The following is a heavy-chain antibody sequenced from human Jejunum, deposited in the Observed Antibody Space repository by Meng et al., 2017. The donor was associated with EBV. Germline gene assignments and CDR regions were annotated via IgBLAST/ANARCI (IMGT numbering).Heavy chain of an antibody. D-gene: IGHD3-16*01. Sequence: QVQSVRAGAEVKEPGAPVKVLCKASEHTFAGYYMHWGGQAPGQGLEGMGRINPNSGGANYEQKFQGRVTMTRDTSISTAYMELSRLRSDDTAVYYCAREGLVGDLRYFDLWGRGTLVTVSS. CDR3: AREGLVGDLRYFDL. J-gene: IGHJ2*01. CDR2: INPNSGGA. V-gene: IGHV1-2*06. CDR1: EHTFAGYY.